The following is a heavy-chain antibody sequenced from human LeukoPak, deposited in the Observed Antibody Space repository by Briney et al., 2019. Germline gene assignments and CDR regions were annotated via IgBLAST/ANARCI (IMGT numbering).Heavy chain of an antibody. CDR3: AHRRLYYYDSSGYYSLSFDY. D-gene: IGHD3-22*01. Sequence: SGPTLVNPTQTLTLTCSFSGFSLNTNGVGVGWIRQPPGKALEWLALIYWDDDKRYSPSLKSRLTITKDTSKNQVVLTMTNMDPVDTATYYCAHRRLYYYDSSGYYSLSFDYWGQGTLVTVSS. CDR1: GFSLNTNGVG. J-gene: IGHJ4*02. CDR2: IYWDDDK. V-gene: IGHV2-5*02.